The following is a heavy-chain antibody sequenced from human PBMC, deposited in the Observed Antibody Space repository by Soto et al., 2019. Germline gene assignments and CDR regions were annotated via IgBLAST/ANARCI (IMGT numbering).Heavy chain of an antibody. CDR2: VFYSGSA. Sequence: PSETLSLTCTVSGGSISSSSYYWGWIRQPPGKGLEWIGSVFYSGSAYYNPSLKSRVTISVDTSKNQFSLNLSSVTAADTAVFYCARHVTGPSYYYYYGMDVWGHGTPVTVSS. CDR1: GGSISSSSYY. D-gene: IGHD1-20*01. J-gene: IGHJ6*02. V-gene: IGHV4-39*01. CDR3: ARHVTGPSYYYYYGMDV.